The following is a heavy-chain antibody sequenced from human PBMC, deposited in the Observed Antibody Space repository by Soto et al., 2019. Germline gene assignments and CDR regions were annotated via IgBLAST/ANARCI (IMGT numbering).Heavy chain of an antibody. V-gene: IGHV5-51*01. CDR1: GYTFATPW. J-gene: IGHJ4*02. CDR3: ARDYRGSDSSGWYGY. Sequence: GESLKISCKALGYTFATPWIGWVRQMPGKGLEWMGIIYPADSDTRYSPSFQGQVTISADKSTSTAYMELSSLRSEDTAVYYCARDYRGSDSSGWYGYWGQGTLVTVSS. CDR2: IYPADSDT. D-gene: IGHD6-19*01.